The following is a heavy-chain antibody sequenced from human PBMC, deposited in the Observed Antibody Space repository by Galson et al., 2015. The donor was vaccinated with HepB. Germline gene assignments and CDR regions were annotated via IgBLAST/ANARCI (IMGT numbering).Heavy chain of an antibody. CDR3: AREGDQRVGSAGAFDI. D-gene: IGHD1-26*01. Sequence: SLRLSCAASGFTFSSYAMHWVRQAPGKGLEWVAVISYDGSNKYYADSVKGRFTISRDNSKNTLYLQMNSLRAEDTAVYYCAREGDQRVGSAGAFDIWGQGTMVTVSS. J-gene: IGHJ3*02. V-gene: IGHV3-30-3*01. CDR1: GFTFSSYA. CDR2: ISYDGSNK.